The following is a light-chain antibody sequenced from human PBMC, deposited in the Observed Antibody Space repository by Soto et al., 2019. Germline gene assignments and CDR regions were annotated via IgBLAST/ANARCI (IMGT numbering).Light chain of an antibody. CDR1: QSVSTF. J-gene: IGKJ5*01. CDR2: NAS. Sequence: EIVWTQSPATLSLSPWERAILSCRSSQSVSTFLAWFQQKPGQPPRLLIYNASNRTTGIPARFSGSGSGTDFTLTISSLEPEDFAVYYCQQRGDWPPITFGQGTRLEIK. CDR3: QQRGDWPPIT. V-gene: IGKV3-11*01.